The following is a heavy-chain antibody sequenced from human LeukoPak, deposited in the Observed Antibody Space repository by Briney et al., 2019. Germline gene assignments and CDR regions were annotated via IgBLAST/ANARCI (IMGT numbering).Heavy chain of an antibody. J-gene: IGHJ4*02. CDR2: IYYSGST. CDR1: GGSISSSSYY. D-gene: IGHD7-27*01. V-gene: IGHV4-39*07. Sequence: SETLSLTCTVSGGSISSSSYYWGWIRQPPGKGLEWIGSIYYSGSTYYNPSLKSRVTVSADTSKNQFSLKLSSVTAADTAVYYCASRKLGNDYWGQGTLVTVSS. CDR3: ASRKLGNDY.